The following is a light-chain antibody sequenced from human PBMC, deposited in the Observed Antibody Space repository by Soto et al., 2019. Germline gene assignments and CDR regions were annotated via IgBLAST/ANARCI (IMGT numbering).Light chain of an antibody. V-gene: IGKV3-15*01. J-gene: IGKJ2*01. CDR2: GAS. Sequence: EIVMTQSPATLSVSPGERATLSCRASQSVSDNLAWYQRKPGQAPRLLIYGASTRATGILARFSGSGSETEFTLTISSLQSEDFAIYYCQQSNNWPYTFGQGTKVDIK. CDR3: QQSNNWPYT. CDR1: QSVSDN.